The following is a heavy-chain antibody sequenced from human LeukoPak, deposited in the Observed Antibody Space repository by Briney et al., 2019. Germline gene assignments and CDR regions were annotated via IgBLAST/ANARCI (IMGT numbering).Heavy chain of an antibody. J-gene: IGHJ1*01. D-gene: IGHD4-23*01. Sequence: PGGSLRLSCAASGFTFSSYWIDWVRHAPGKGLVWVSGTNTDGSSTMYADSVKGRFTIARDNAKNTLYLQMNSLRAEDTAVYYCYGGNADHWGQGTLVTVPS. CDR2: TNTDGSST. CDR3: YGGNADH. V-gene: IGHV3-74*03. CDR1: GFTFSSYW.